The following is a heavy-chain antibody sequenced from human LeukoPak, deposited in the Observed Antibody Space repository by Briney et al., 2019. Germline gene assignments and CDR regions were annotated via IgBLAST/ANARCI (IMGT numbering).Heavy chain of an antibody. CDR2: ISSSGSTI. Sequence: GGSLRLSCAASGFTFSSYEMNWVRQAPGKGLEWVSYISSSGSTIYYADSVKGRFTISRDNAKNSLYLQMNSLRAEDTAVHYCARDDDGSSWYYYYYGMDVWGKGTTVTVSS. CDR3: ARDDDGSSWYYYYYGMDV. J-gene: IGHJ6*04. V-gene: IGHV3-48*03. CDR1: GFTFSSYE. D-gene: IGHD6-13*01.